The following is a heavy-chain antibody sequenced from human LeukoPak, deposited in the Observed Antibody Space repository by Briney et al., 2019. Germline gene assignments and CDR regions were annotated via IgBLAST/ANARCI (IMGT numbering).Heavy chain of an antibody. V-gene: IGHV3-74*01. J-gene: IGHJ4*02. CDR3: AQGGSPGALDY. CDR1: GFTLSSYY. Sequence: GGSLRLSCVASGFTLSSYYMHWVRQVPGKGLVWVSCINGDGSSTKYADSVKGRFTISRDNAKNTLYLQVNSLRAEDTAVYYCAQGGSPGALDYWGRGTLVTVSS. CDR2: INGDGSST. D-gene: IGHD2-15*01.